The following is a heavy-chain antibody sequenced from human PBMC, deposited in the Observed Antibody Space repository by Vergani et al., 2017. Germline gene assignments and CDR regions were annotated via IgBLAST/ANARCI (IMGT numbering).Heavy chain of an antibody. CDR2: ISYDGSNK. J-gene: IGHJ5*02. CDR1: GFTFSSYG. D-gene: IGHD6-13*01. Sequence: QVQLVESGGGVVQPGRSLRLSCAASGFTFSSYGMHWVRQAPGKGLEWVAVISYDGSNKYYADSVKSRFTISRDNSKNTLYLQMNSLRAEDTAVYYCARRVSSSWYFWFDPWGQGTLVTVSS. V-gene: IGHV3-30*03. CDR3: ARRVSSSWYFWFDP.